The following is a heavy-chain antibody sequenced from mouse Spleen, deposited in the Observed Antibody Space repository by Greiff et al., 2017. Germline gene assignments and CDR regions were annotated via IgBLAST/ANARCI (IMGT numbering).Heavy chain of an antibody. V-gene: IGHV2-2*01. CDR2: IWSGGST. Sequence: VQLVESGPGLVQPSQSLSITCTVSGFSLTSYGVHWVRQSPGKGLEWLGVIWSGGSTDYNAAFISRLSISKDNSKSQVFFKMNSLQADDTAIYYCARHGNYWYFDVWGAGTTVTVSS. D-gene: IGHD2-1*01. J-gene: IGHJ1*01. CDR3: ARHGNYWYFDV. CDR1: GFSLTSYG.